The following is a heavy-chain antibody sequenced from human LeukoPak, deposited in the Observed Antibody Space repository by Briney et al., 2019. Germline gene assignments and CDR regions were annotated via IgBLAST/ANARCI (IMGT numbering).Heavy chain of an antibody. V-gene: IGHV3-49*04. CDR2: IRSKAYGGTT. J-gene: IGHJ4*02. CDR3: TRVSVVGATDPEIYFDY. D-gene: IGHD1-26*01. Sequence: GRSLRLSCTASGFTFGDYAMSWVRQAPGKGLEWVGFIRSKAYGGTTEYAASVKGRFTISRDDSKSIAYLQMNSLKTEDTAVYYCTRVSVVGATDPEIYFDYWGQGTLVTVSS. CDR1: GFTFGDYA.